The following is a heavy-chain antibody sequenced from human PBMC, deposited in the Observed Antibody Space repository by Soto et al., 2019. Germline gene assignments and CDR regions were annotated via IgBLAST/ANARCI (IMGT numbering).Heavy chain of an antibody. V-gene: IGHV3-15*07. CDR3: FTWFYSSGYYYVIY. CDR2: IKSKTDGGTT. CDR1: GFTFSNAW. D-gene: IGHD3-22*01. Sequence: GGSLRLSCAASGFTFSNAWMNWVRQAPGKGLEWVGRIKSKTDGGTTDYAAPVKGRFTISRDDSKNTLYLQMNSLKTEDTAVYYCFTWFYSSGYYYVIYWGQGTLVTVSS. J-gene: IGHJ4*02.